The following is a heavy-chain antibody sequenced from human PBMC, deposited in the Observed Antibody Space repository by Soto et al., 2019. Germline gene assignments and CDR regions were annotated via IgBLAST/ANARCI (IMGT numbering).Heavy chain of an antibody. Sequence: EVQLVESGGGLVKAGGSLRLFCKASGFTFRNYNMNWVRQAPGKGLEWVSSISTGGAYMFYADSVKGRFTISRDNAQNSPFLQIVSPRAEDTAVYYCARDIAAPGGDYFDSWGQGALVTVSS. CDR3: ARDIAAPGGDYFDS. J-gene: IGHJ4*02. V-gene: IGHV3-21*06. D-gene: IGHD2-21*01. CDR1: GFTFRNYN. CDR2: ISTGGAYM.